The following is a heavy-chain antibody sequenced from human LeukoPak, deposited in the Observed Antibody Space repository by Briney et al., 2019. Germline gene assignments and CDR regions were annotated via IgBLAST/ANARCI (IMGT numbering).Heavy chain of an antibody. Sequence: SVKVSCKASGYTFTSYGISWVRQAPGQGLEWMGWISAYNGNTNYAQKLQGRVTMTTDTSTSTAYMELRSLRSDDTAVYYCAREGDYDYVWGSYRLAAFDIWGQGTMVTVSS. V-gene: IGHV1-18*01. CDR3: AREGDYDYVWGSYRLAAFDI. CDR1: GYTFTSYG. J-gene: IGHJ3*02. D-gene: IGHD3-16*02. CDR2: ISAYNGNT.